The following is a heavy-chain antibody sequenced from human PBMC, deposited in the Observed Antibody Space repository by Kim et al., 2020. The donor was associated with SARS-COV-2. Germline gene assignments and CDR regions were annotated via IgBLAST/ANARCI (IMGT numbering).Heavy chain of an antibody. CDR2: T. CDR3: ARGAGSTKFAI. Sequence: TYYLGSVKGRFTISRDNAKSSFYLQMNSLRAGDTAVYYCARGAGSTKFAIWGQGTMVTVSS. D-gene: IGHD5-12*01. J-gene: IGHJ3*02. V-gene: IGHV3-13*01.